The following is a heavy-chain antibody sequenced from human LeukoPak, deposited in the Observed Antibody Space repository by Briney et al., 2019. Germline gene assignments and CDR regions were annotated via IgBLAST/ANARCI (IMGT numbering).Heavy chain of an antibody. V-gene: IGHV3-11*01. CDR1: GFSFSDYC. CDR2: ISNTGNTV. CDR3: ASTAVIASDH. D-gene: IGHD4-17*01. J-gene: IGHJ4*02. Sequence: GGSLRLSCAASGFSFSDYCMSWMRQAPGKGLEWVSYISNTGNTVYYADSVKGRFTISRDNTKNSLYLQMDSLRAEDTAVYYCASTAVIASDHWGQGTLVTV.